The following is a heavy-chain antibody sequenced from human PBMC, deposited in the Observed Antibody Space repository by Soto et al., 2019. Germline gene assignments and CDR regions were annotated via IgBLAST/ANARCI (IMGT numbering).Heavy chain of an antibody. J-gene: IGHJ4*02. Sequence: SCAASGFTFSSYAMHWVRQAPGKGLEWVAVISYDGSNKYYADSVKGRFTISRDDSKNTLYLQMNSLRAEDTAVYYCARASYGPYPYYFDYWGQGTLVTVSS. D-gene: IGHD5-18*01. V-gene: IGHV3-30-3*01. CDR1: GFTFSSYA. CDR2: ISYDGSNK. CDR3: ARASYGPYPYYFDY.